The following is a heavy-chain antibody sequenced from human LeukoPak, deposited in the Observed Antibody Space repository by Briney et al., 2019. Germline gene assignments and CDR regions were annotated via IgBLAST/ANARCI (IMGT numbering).Heavy chain of an antibody. J-gene: IGHJ4*02. CDR3: ARDASSWYGYYFDF. CDR2: IKQDGSET. CDR1: GFTFSSYW. D-gene: IGHD6-13*01. V-gene: IGHV3-7*01. Sequence: GGSLRLSCAASGFTFSSYWMSWVRQAPGKGLEWVANIKQDGSETYYVDSVRGRLTISRDNANNSLYLQMNTLRAEDTAVYYCARDASSWYGYYFDFWGQGVLVTVSS.